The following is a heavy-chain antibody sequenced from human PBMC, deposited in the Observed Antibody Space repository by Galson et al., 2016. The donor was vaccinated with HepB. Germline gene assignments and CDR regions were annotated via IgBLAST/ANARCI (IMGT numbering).Heavy chain of an antibody. V-gene: IGHV4-59*01. CDR1: GGSISKYY. CDR2: IYYSGRT. J-gene: IGHJ5*02. Sequence: EPLSLTCTVSGGSISKYYWSWIRQPPGKGLQWIGYIYYSGRTNYNPSLKSRVTISLDTSKNQFSLKLSSVTAADTAVYYCASGGEQGRYFDWLPLASWFDPWGQGTLVIVSS. D-gene: IGHD3-9*01. CDR3: ASGGEQGRYFDWLPLASWFDP.